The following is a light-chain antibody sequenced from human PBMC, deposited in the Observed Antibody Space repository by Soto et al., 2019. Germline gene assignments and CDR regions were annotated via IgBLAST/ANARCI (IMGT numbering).Light chain of an antibody. Sequence: QSALTQPRSVSESPGQSVTISRTGTSSDVGGYNYVSWYQQHPGKAPKLMIYDVTKRPSGVPDRFSGSKSGNTASLTISGLQAEDEADYYCCSYAGSYSFEFGGGTKLTVL. V-gene: IGLV2-11*01. CDR2: DVT. CDR3: CSYAGSYSFE. CDR1: SSDVGGYNY. J-gene: IGLJ2*01.